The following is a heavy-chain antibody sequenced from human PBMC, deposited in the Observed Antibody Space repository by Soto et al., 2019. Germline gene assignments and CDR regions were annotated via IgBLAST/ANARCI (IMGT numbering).Heavy chain of an antibody. D-gene: IGHD2-15*01. CDR2: SYHSGAT. Sequence: QAQLQESGPGLVRPSGTLSLTCTVSRFSVTNNKYWNWVRQSPGKALEWIGESYHSGATYYNTSLRARAIISMAKSKNQIYLNLNSVTAADTAVYYCARERRYCTDGGCSSMRDAFDVWGQGTLVTVSS. CDR3: ARERRYCTDGGCSSMRDAFDV. V-gene: IGHV4-4*02. J-gene: IGHJ3*01. CDR1: RFSVTNNKY.